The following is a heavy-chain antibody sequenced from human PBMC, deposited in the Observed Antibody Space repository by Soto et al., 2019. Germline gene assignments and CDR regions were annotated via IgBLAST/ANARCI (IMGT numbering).Heavy chain of an antibody. Sequence: PGGSLRLSCAASGFAFSSYSMNWVRQAPGKGLEWVSSISSSSYIYYADSVKGRFTISRDNAKNSLYLQMSSLRAEDTAVYYCARDMSPYGDYTFDYWGQGTLVTVSS. CDR3: ARDMSPYGDYTFDY. J-gene: IGHJ4*02. CDR1: GFAFSSYS. D-gene: IGHD4-17*01. V-gene: IGHV3-21*01. CDR2: ISSSSYI.